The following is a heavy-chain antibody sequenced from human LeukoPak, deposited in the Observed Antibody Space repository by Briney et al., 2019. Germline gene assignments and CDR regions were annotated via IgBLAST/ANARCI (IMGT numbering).Heavy chain of an antibody. D-gene: IGHD3-16*01. CDR1: GFTFSSYS. J-gene: IGHJ6*03. V-gene: IGHV3-21*01. CDR3: AREGGRRGAYYYYYMDV. Sequence: GGSLRLSCAASGFTFSSYSMNWVRQAPGKGLEWVSSISSSSSYIYYADSVRRRFTISRHNPKNSLYLQMNSLRAEDTAVYYCAREGGRRGAYYYYYMDVWGKGTTVTVSS. CDR2: ISSSSSYI.